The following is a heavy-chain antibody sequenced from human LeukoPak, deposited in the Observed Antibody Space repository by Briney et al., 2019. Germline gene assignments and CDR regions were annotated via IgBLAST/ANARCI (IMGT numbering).Heavy chain of an antibody. CDR2: LYHSGHH. V-gene: IGHV4-39*07. J-gene: IGHJ4*02. Sequence: PSDTLSLTCTVCGGHLCSSSYYWGWNRQPPGEGLEGIGSLYHSGHHYHHPSLKSRVTISVDTSKNQFSLTLSSVTAADTAVYYCARVARCTSCFDVDYWGQGTLVTVSS. CDR3: ARVARCTSCFDVDY. CDR1: GGHLCSSSYY. D-gene: IGHD2-2*01.